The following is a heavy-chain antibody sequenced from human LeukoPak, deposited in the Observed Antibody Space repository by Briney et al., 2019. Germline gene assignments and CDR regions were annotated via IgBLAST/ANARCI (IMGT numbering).Heavy chain of an antibody. CDR1: GYNFTNYG. V-gene: IGHV1-18*01. CDR2: ISAYNGNT. CDR3: ARSERLLWFGELTIDNWFDP. D-gene: IGHD3-10*01. Sequence: ASVKVSCKASGYNFTNYGISWVRQAPGQGLEWMGWISAYNGNTNYAQKLQGRVTMTTDTSTSTAYMELRSLRSDDTAVYYCARSERLLWFGELTIDNWFDPWGQGTLVTVSS. J-gene: IGHJ5*02.